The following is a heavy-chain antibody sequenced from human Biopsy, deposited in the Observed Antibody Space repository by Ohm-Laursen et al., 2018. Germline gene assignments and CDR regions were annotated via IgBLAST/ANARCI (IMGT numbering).Heavy chain of an antibody. Sequence: SVKVSCKVSGYTFTSYDISWVRQAPGQGLEWMGWISPYNDKTSYPPKLQDRVTMTADTSTNTAHMELRSLRSDDTAVYYCARVFCTSTTCYGPLDNWGQGTVVTVSS. CDR2: ISPYNDKT. CDR3: ARVFCTSTTCYGPLDN. J-gene: IGHJ4*02. D-gene: IGHD2/OR15-2a*01. V-gene: IGHV1-18*01. CDR1: GYTFTSYD.